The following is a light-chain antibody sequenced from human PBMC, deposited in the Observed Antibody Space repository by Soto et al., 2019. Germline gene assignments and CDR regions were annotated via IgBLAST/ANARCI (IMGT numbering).Light chain of an antibody. CDR1: SSDVGGYNY. V-gene: IGLV2-14*01. Sequence: QSVLTQPASVSGSPGQSITISCTGTSSDVGGYNYVSWYQQHPGKAPKLMIYEVSNRPSGVSNRFSGSKSGNTASPTISGLQAEDEADYYCRSYTSSSTLYGFGTGTKGTVL. J-gene: IGLJ1*01. CDR3: RSYTSSSTLYG. CDR2: EVS.